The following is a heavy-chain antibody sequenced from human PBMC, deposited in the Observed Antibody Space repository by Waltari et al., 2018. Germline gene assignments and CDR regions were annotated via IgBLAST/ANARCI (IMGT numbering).Heavy chain of an antibody. Sequence: EVQLVESGGGLIQPGGSLRLSCAASGFTVSSNYMSWVRQAPGTGLEWVSVIYSGGSTYYADSVKGRFTISRDNSKNTLYLQMNSLRAEDTAVYYCARGAHSSGYYYVGYYYYGMDVWGQGTTVTVSS. CDR1: GFTVSSNY. V-gene: IGHV3-53*01. D-gene: IGHD3-22*01. J-gene: IGHJ6*02. CDR3: ARGAHSSGYYYVGYYYYGMDV. CDR2: IYSGGST.